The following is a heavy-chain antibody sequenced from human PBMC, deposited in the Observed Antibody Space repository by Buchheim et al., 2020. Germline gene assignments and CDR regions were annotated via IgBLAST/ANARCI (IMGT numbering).Heavy chain of an antibody. CDR3: VRYQGYYYGSGTHDYYYGMDV. V-gene: IGHV4-34*01. J-gene: IGHJ6*02. CDR1: GGSLSGHF. D-gene: IGHD3-10*01. Sequence: QVHLQQWGAGLLKPSETLSLTCGVYGGSLSGHFWNWIRQPPGKGLEWIGEINHSGSTNYNPSLKRRFIISVATSRNQFSLKVTSVTAADTAVYYCVRYQGYYYGSGTHDYYYGMDVWGQGTT. CDR2: INHSGST.